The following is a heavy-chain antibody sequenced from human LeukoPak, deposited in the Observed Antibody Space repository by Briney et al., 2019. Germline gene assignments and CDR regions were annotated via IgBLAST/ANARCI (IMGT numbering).Heavy chain of an antibody. V-gene: IGHV1-2*06. CDR1: GYTFTVYY. Sequence: ASVTVSFKASGYTFTVYYMHWVRQAPGQGLEWMGRINPNSGGTNYAQKFQGRVTMTRDTSISTAYMELSRLRSDDTAVYYCARYITVGATYQHFDYWGQGTLVTVSS. J-gene: IGHJ4*02. CDR2: INPNSGGT. CDR3: ARYITVGATYQHFDY. D-gene: IGHD1-26*01.